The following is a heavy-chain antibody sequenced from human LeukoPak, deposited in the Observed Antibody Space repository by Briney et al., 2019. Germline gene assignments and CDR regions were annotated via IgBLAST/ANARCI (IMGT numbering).Heavy chain of an antibody. CDR3: AKDSHWILFDD. D-gene: IGHD2-2*03. V-gene: IGHV3-23*01. CDR2: IGGSGIRT. Sequence: PGGTLTLSCSASGFTFTTYGMNWVRQAPGKGLEWVSGIGGSGIRTYYADSVKGRFTISRANSKNTLYLQMNSLKDEDTAVYYCAKDSHWILFDDWGQGSLVTVSS. CDR1: GFTFTTYG. J-gene: IGHJ4*02.